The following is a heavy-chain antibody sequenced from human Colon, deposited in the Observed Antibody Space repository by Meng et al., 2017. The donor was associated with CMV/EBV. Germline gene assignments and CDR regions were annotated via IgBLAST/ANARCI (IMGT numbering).Heavy chain of an antibody. D-gene: IGHD6-19*01. CDR2: ISSSDGRT. V-gene: IGHV3-23*01. J-gene: IGHJ4*02. CDR3: AKSPIWVAVAGVLHY. CDR1: GFTFGTYA. Sequence: GGSLKISCAASGFTFGTYAMSWVRQAPGKGPEWVSAISSSDGRTSYADSVRGRFTISRDNSKNTLYLQMNSLRAEDTAVYYCAKSPIWVAVAGVLHYWGQGTQVTVSS.